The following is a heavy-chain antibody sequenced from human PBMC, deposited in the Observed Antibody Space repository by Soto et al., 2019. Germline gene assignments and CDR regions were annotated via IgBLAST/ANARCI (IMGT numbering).Heavy chain of an antibody. J-gene: IGHJ4*02. CDR2: IDGPTTNT. CDR1: GFTFAHYA. D-gene: IGHD6-19*01. V-gene: IGHV3-23*05. CDR3: VTWLSAHFDY. Sequence: GGSLRLSCAASGFTFAHYAMMWARQAPGRGLEWVSTIDGPTTNTHYIDPVKGRFFISRDNAINTVYLQMNGLRAEDTAVYYCVTWLSAHFDYWGRGTLVTVSS.